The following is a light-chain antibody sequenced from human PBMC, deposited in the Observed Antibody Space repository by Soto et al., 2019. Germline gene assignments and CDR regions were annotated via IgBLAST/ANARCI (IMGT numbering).Light chain of an antibody. CDR3: HT. V-gene: IGKV3-20*01. CDR1: QSVSSSY. CDR2: GAS. J-gene: IGKJ1*01. Sequence: EIVLTQSPGTLSLSPGERATLSCRASQSVSSSYLAWYQQKPGQAPRLLIYGASSRATGIPDRFSGSGSGTDFTLTISRLEPEDFAVYYCHTXGQGTKV.